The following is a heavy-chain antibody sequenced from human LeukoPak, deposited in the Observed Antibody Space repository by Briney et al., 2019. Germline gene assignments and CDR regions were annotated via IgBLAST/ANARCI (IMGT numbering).Heavy chain of an antibody. Sequence: AGGSLRLSCAASGFTFSDKYMSWIRQAPGKGLEWVSFIYSDNTHYSDSVKGRFTISRDNSKNTLYLQMNSLRAEDTAVYYCAKWERYDILTQNDYWGQGTLVTVSS. CDR2: IYSDNT. V-gene: IGHV3-53*01. CDR3: AKWERYDILTQNDY. D-gene: IGHD3-9*01. J-gene: IGHJ4*02. CDR1: GFTFSDKY.